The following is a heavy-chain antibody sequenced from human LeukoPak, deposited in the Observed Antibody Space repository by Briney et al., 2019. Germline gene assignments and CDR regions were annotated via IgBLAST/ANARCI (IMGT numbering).Heavy chain of an antibody. J-gene: IGHJ4*02. CDR3: AKGGSYDSSGYYSNPLYYFDY. D-gene: IGHD3-22*01. Sequence: GGSLRLSCAASGFTFSSYSMSWVRQAPGKGLEWVSGISWNSGSIVYADSVKGRFTISRDNAKNSLYLQMNSLRADDTALYYCAKGGSYDSSGYYSNPLYYFDYWGQGTLVTVSS. CDR2: ISWNSGSI. V-gene: IGHV3-9*01. CDR1: GFTFSSYS.